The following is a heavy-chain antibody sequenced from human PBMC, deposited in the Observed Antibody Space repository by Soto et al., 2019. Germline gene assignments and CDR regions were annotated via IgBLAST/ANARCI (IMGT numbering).Heavy chain of an antibody. J-gene: IGHJ6*02. CDR2: ISSSSSTI. CDR3: ARDRGSIFGVDYYYYGMEV. D-gene: IGHD3-3*01. Sequence: GGSLRLSCAASGFTFSSYSMNWVRQAPGKGLEWVSYISSSSSTIYYADSVKGRFTISRDNAKNSLYLQMNSLRDEDTAVYYCARDRGSIFGVDYYYYGMEVWGQGTTVTVSS. CDR1: GFTFSSYS. V-gene: IGHV3-48*02.